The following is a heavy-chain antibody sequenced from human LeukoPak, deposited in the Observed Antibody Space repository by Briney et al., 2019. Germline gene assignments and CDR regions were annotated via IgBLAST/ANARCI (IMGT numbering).Heavy chain of an antibody. Sequence: SETPSLTCTVSGGSISSYYWSWIRQPPGKGLEWIGNIYYSGSTYYNASLQSRVTISIDTSKNQFSLRLNSVTAADTAMYFCVKSGGYGLIDYWGQGTLVTVSS. J-gene: IGHJ4*02. CDR3: VKSGGYGLIDY. CDR2: IYYSGST. D-gene: IGHD1-26*01. CDR1: GGSISSYY. V-gene: IGHV4-59*04.